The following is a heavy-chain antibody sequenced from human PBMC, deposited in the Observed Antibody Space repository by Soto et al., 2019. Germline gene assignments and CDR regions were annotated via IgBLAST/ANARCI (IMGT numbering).Heavy chain of an antibody. V-gene: IGHV4-39*01. J-gene: IGHJ4*02. CDR1: GGSISSLSYY. CDR3: ARRNYGSGSTYFDY. D-gene: IGHD3-10*01. Sequence: SETLSLTCTVSGGSISSLSYYWGWIRQPPGKGLEWIGSIYYSGSTYYNPSLKSRVAISVDTSRNQFSLKVSSVTAADTAVYYCARRNYGSGSTYFDYWGQGTLVTVSS. CDR2: IYYSGST.